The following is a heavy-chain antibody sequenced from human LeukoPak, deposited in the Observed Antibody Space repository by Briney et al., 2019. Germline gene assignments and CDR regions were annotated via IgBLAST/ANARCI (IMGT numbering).Heavy chain of an antibody. CDR1: GYTFTGYY. Sequence: ASVKVSCKASGYTFTGYYMHWVRQAPGQGLEWMGRINPNSGGTNYAQKFQGRVTMTRDTSISTAYMELRRLRSDDTAVYYCARDLRGSYYYMDVWGKGTTVTVSS. CDR2: INPNSGGT. D-gene: IGHD4-23*01. V-gene: IGHV1-2*06. J-gene: IGHJ6*03. CDR3: ARDLRGSYYYMDV.